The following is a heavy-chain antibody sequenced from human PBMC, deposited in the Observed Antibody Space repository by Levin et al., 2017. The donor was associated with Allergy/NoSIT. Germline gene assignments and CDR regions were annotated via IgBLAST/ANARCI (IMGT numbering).Heavy chain of an antibody. D-gene: IGHD6-19*01. CDR3: AKVAIRGSDQTYYFDY. Sequence: GGSLRLSCAASGFTFNNYAMSWVRQAPGKGLEWVSAIINSGVGTYYADSVKGRFTISRDNSKNTMYLQMNSLRSEDTAVYFCAKVAIRGSDQTYYFDYWGQGTLVTASS. CDR2: IINSGVGT. V-gene: IGHV3-23*01. CDR1: GFTFNNYA. J-gene: IGHJ4*02.